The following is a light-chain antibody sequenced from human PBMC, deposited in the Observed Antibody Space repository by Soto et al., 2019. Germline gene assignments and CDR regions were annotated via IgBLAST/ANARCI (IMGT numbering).Light chain of an antibody. Sequence: DIVLTQSPGTLSLSPGERATLSCRASQSVSSYLAWYQQKPGQAPRLLIYDASNRATGIPARFSGSGSGTDFTLTISSLEPEDFAVYYCQQRSNWPPRITFGGGTKVDI. J-gene: IGKJ4*01. CDR3: QQRSNWPPRIT. CDR2: DAS. V-gene: IGKV3-11*01. CDR1: QSVSSY.